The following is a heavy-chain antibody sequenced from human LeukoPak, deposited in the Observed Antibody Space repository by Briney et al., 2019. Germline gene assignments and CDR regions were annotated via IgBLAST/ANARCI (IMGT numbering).Heavy chain of an antibody. D-gene: IGHD2-2*01. J-gene: IGHJ4*02. CDR2: IYHSGST. CDR3: ARPKQLLSHFDY. V-gene: IGHV4-30-2*01. Sequence: SQTLSLTCTVSGGSISSGGYYWSWIRQPPGKGLEWIGYIYHSGSTYYNPSLKSRVTISVDRSKNQFSLKLSSVTAADTAVYYCARPKQLLSHFDYWGQGTLVTVSS. CDR1: GGSISSGGYY.